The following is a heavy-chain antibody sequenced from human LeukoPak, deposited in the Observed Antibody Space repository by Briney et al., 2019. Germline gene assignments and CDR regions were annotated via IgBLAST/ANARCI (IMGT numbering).Heavy chain of an antibody. Sequence: GRSLRLSCAGSGFTFSSYAMHWVRQAPGKELEWVAVISYDGSNKYYADSVKGRFTISRDNSKNTLYLQMNSLRAEDTAVYYCARDFYGSGSYSASVDYWGQGTLVTVSS. V-gene: IGHV3-30-3*01. CDR3: ARDFYGSGSYSASVDY. CDR1: GFTFSSYA. J-gene: IGHJ4*02. D-gene: IGHD3-10*01. CDR2: ISYDGSNK.